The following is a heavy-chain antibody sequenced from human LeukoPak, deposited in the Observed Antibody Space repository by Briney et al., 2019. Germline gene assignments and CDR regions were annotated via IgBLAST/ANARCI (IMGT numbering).Heavy chain of an antibody. Sequence: SETLSLTCTVSGGSISSYYWSWIRQPPGKGLEWIGYIYYSGSTNYKPSLKSRVTISVDTPKNKFSLKVKSVTAADTSVYFCVRYYGSRRDADYWGQGPLVTVSS. J-gene: IGHJ4*02. V-gene: IGHV4-59*08. CDR1: GGSISSYY. CDR3: VRYYGSRRDADY. CDR2: IYYSGST. D-gene: IGHD3-10*01.